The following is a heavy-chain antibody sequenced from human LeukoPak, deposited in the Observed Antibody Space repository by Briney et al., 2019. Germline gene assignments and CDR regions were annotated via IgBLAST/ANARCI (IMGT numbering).Heavy chain of an antibody. D-gene: IGHD3-22*01. J-gene: IGHJ4*02. Sequence: PSETLSLTCAVSGYSISSGYYCGWIRQPPGKGLEWIGSIYHTGSTYYHPSLQSRVTILLDSPKNQFSLKLTSVTAADSAVYYCASGGTAVVMALTYYFDTWGQGTPVTVSS. CDR2: IYHTGST. CDR1: GYSISSGYY. CDR3: ASGGTAVVMALTYYFDT. V-gene: IGHV4-38-2*01.